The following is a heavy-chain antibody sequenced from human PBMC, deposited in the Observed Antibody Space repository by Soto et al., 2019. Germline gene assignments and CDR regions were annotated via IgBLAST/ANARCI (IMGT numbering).Heavy chain of an antibody. CDR1: GFTFSSYG. CDR2: IWYDGSNK. V-gene: IGHV3-33*01. Sequence: QVQLVESGGGVVQPGRSLRLSCAASGFTFSSYGMHWVRQAPGKGLEWVAVIWYDGSNKYYADSVKGRFTISRDNSKNTLYLQMNSLRAEDTAVYYCARGWGVYYFDYWGQGTLVTVSS. J-gene: IGHJ4*02. CDR3: ARGWGVYYFDY. D-gene: IGHD1-26*01.